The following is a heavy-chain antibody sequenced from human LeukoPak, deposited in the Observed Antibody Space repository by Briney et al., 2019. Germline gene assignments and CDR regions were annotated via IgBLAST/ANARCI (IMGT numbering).Heavy chain of an antibody. V-gene: IGHV1-2*02. Sequence: ASVKVSCKASGYTFTGYYMHWVRQAPGQGLEWMGWINPNTGGTYYAQKFQGRVTWTRDTSITTAYMELSRLRSDDTAVYFCAREGMDYGGNSAFVLWGQGTLVTVSS. CDR1: GYTFTGYY. CDR2: INPNTGGT. D-gene: IGHD4-23*01. CDR3: AREGMDYGGNSAFVL. J-gene: IGHJ4*02.